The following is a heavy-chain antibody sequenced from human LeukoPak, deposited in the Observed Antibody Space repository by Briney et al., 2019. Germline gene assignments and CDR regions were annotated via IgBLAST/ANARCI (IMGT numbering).Heavy chain of an antibody. CDR2: ISYDGSNK. V-gene: IGHV3-30*04. CDR1: GFTFSSYA. CDR3: ARDLRSSY. J-gene: IGHJ4*02. Sequence: PGRSLRLSCAASGFTFSSYAMHWVRQAPGKGLEWVAVISYDGSNKYYADSVKGRFTISRDNSKNTLYLQMNSLRAEDTAVYYCARDLRSSYWGQGTLVTVSS.